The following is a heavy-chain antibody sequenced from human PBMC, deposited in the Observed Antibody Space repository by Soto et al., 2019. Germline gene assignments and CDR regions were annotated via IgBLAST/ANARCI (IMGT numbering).Heavy chain of an antibody. Sequence: HPGGSLRLSCAGSGFIFSSYAMSWVRQAPGKGLEWVSAISSSGFSTYYADSVKGRFTISRDNSKNTLYMQMNSLRAEDTATYYCAKAEEYRSGWNPGSDFDYWGQGTQVTVSS. J-gene: IGHJ4*02. D-gene: IGHD6-19*01. CDR2: ISSSGFST. CDR3: AKAEEYRSGWNPGSDFDY. CDR1: GFIFSSYA. V-gene: IGHV3-23*01.